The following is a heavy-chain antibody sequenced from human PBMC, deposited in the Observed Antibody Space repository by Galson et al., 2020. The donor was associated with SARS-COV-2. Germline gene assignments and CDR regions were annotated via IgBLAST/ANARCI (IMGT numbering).Heavy chain of an antibody. V-gene: IGHV3-30*03. CDR3: ARDLTVLHWEYYFDV. CDR2: ISYDGSDK. CDR1: GFTFSSYG. D-gene: IGHD3-9*01. J-gene: IGHJ4*02. Sequence: QAGGSLRLSCAASGFTFSSYGMHWVRQAPGKGLEWVAVISYDGSDKYYADSVRGRFTISRDSSKNTLYLQMNSLTPEDTAVYYCARDLTVLHWEYYFDVWGQGALVTVSS.